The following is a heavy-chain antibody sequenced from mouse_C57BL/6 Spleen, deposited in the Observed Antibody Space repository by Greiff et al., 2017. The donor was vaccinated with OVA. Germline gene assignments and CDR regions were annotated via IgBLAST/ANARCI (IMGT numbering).Heavy chain of an antibody. D-gene: IGHD1-1*01. Sequence: QVQLQQPGAELVMPGASVKLSCTASGYTFTSYWMHWVKQRPGQGLEWIGEIDTSDSYTNYNQKFKGQSTLTVDKSSTTSYIQLSILTSDDSSVYYWARSPITTGVEGDYFDYWGQGTTLTVSS. CDR3: ARSPITTGVEGDYFDY. CDR2: IDTSDSYT. CDR1: GYTFTSYW. V-gene: IGHV1-69*01. J-gene: IGHJ2*01.